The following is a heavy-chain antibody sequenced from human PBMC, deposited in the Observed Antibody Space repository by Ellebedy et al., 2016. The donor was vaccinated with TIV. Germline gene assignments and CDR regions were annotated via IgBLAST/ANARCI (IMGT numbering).Heavy chain of an antibody. CDR3: AKGEVVTAIGAFDI. V-gene: IGHV3-53*01. CDR2: IYSGGST. Sequence: GGSLRLSCAASGFTVSSNYMSWVRQAPGKGPEWVSVIYSGGSTYYADSVKGRFTISRDNSKNTLYLQMNSLRAEDTAVYYCAKGEVVTAIGAFDIWGQGTMVTVSS. CDR1: GFTVSSNY. D-gene: IGHD2-21*02. J-gene: IGHJ3*02.